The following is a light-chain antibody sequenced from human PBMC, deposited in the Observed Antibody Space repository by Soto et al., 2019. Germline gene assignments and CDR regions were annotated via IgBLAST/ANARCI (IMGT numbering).Light chain of an antibody. V-gene: IGKV4-1*01. CDR3: QQSYSLPVT. CDR1: QSVLYSSNNKNN. J-gene: IGKJ2*01. Sequence: DIVMTQSPDSLAVSLGERATINCKSSQSVLYSSNNKNNLAWYQQKPGQPPKLLIYWASTRESGVHDRFSGSGSGTDFTLAISRLQAEDVAVYYCQQSYSLPVTFGQGAKVEIK. CDR2: WAS.